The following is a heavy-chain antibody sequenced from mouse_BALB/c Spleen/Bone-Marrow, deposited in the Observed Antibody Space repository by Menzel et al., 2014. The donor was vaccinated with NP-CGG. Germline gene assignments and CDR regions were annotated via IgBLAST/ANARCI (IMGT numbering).Heavy chain of an antibody. Sequence: VQLQESGAELVMPGASVKMSCKASGYTFTDYWMHWVKQRPGQGLEWIGAIDTSDSYTSYNQKFEGKATLTVDESSSTAYMQLSSLTSEDSAVYYCARGTGWYFDVWGAGTTVTVSS. CDR3: ARGTGWYFDV. J-gene: IGHJ1*01. V-gene: IGHV1-69*01. CDR2: IDTSDSYT. D-gene: IGHD4-1*01. CDR1: GYTFTDYW.